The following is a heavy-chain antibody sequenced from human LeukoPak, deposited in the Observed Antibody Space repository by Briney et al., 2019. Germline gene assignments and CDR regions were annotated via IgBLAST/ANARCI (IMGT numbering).Heavy chain of an antibody. D-gene: IGHD2-2*02. CDR2: IYYSGTT. V-gene: IGHV4-31*03. CDR3: ARVYHNKSAYDI. CDR1: GGSINSGGFN. J-gene: IGHJ3*02. Sequence: SETLSLTCTVSGGSINSGGFNWSWIRQPPGKGLEWIGYIYYSGTTYYNPSLQSRVTLSVDTSKKLFSLHLNSVAAADTAVYYCARVYHNKSAYDIWGQGTMVTVSS.